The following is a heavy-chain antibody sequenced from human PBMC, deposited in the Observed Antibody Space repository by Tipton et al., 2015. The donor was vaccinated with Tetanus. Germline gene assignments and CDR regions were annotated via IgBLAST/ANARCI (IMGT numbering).Heavy chain of an antibody. J-gene: IGHJ6*02. Sequence: TLSLTCTVSGGSISSYYWSWIRQPAGKGLEWIGRIYTSGSTNYNPSLKSRVTMSVDTSKNQFSLKLSSVTAADTAVYYCAREHSSTSLITYYYYGMDVWGQGTTVTVSS. CDR3: AREHSSTSLITYYYYGMDV. CDR1: GGSISSYY. V-gene: IGHV4-4*07. CDR2: IYTSGST. D-gene: IGHD2-2*01.